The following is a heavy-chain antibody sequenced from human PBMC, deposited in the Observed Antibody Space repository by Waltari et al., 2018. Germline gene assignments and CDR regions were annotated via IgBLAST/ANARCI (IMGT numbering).Heavy chain of an antibody. CDR3: ARGARAAAGTLGPDY. J-gene: IGHJ4*02. CDR2: INHSGTT. CDR1: GGSFSGYY. D-gene: IGHD6-13*01. Sequence: QVQLQQWDAGLLKPSETLSLTCAVYGGSFSGYYWSWIRQPPGKGLEWIGEINHSGTTNYTPPLTRRVTIAGDTSKNQFSLMLSSVTAADTAVYYCARGARAAAGTLGPDYWGQGTLVTVSS. V-gene: IGHV4-34*01.